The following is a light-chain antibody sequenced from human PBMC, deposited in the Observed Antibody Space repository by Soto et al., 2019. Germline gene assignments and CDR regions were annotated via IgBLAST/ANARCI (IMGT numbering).Light chain of an antibody. J-gene: IGLJ3*02. V-gene: IGLV1-40*01. CDR1: SSNIGAGYD. CDR3: QSYDSSLSGWV. CDR2: GNS. Sequence: QSVLTQPPSVSGAPGQRVTISCTGSSSNIGAGYDVHWYQQLPGTAPKLLIYGNSNRPSAVPDRSSGSKSGTSASLAITGLQAEDEADYYCQSYDSSLSGWVFGGGTKLTVL.